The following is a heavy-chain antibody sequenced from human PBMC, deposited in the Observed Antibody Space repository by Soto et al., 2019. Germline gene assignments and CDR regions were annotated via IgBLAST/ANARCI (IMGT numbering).Heavy chain of an antibody. D-gene: IGHD3-9*01. CDR1: GFTFTSSA. CDR3: AADYYDILTGSPRMGYYGMDV. V-gene: IGHV1-58*01. CDR2: IVVGSGNT. Sequence: SVKVSCKASGFTFTSSAVQWVRQARGQRLEWIGWIVVGSGNTNYAQKFQERVTITRDMSTSTAYMELSSLRSEDTAVYYCAADYYDILTGSPRMGYYGMDVWGQGATVTVSS. J-gene: IGHJ6*02.